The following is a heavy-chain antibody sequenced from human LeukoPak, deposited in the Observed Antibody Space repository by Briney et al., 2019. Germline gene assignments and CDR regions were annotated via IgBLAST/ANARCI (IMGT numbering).Heavy chain of an antibody. CDR2: INHSGST. V-gene: IGHV4-39*07. CDR1: GGSISSGDYY. D-gene: IGHD2-21*02. Sequence: SETLSLTCTVSGGSISSGDYYWSWIRQPPGKGLEWIGEINHSGSTNYNPSLKSRVTISVDTSKNQFSLKLSSVTAADTAVYYCARGPTSSYCGGDCSGPPFDYWGQGTLVTVSS. CDR3: ARGPTSSYCGGDCSGPPFDY. J-gene: IGHJ4*02.